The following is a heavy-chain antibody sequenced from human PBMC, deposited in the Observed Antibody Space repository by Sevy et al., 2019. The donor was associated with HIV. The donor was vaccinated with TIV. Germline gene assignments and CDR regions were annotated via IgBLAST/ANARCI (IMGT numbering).Heavy chain of an antibody. V-gene: IGHV4-39*01. J-gene: IGHJ4*02. CDR3: ARHGGIVDRAFDF. D-gene: IGHD2-21*01. Sequence: SETLSLTCTVSGVSISRSSYDWGWIRQRPGKGLEWIGSIYHSGSTYYNPSLKSRVIISVDTSKNQFALNLRSVTAADTAVYYSARHGGIVDRAFDFWGRGTLVTVSS. CDR1: GVSISRSSYD. CDR2: IYHSGST.